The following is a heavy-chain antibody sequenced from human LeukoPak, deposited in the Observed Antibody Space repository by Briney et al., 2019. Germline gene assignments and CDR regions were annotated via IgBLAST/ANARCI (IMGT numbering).Heavy chain of an antibody. CDR3: TTGNWNYLGSY. V-gene: IGHV1-24*01. CDR1: GYTLTELS. CDR2: LDPVNGKK. D-gene: IGHD1-7*01. J-gene: IGHJ4*02. Sequence: ASVKVSCQVSGYTLTELSIHWVRQAPGKGLEWLGGLDPVNGKKIYAQNFLGRVTMTEDTSTDTAYMKLSSLRSEDTAVYYCTTGNWNYLGSYWGQGTLVTVSS.